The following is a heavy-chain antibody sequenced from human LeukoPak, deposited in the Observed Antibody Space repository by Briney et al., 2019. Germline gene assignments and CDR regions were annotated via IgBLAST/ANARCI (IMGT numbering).Heavy chain of an antibody. D-gene: IGHD6-19*01. J-gene: IGHJ4*02. CDR2: IYHTGNT. Sequence: PSETLSLTCTVSGGSISSVHYYWAWIRQPPGKGLEWIGSIYHTGNTFYNPSLKSRVTISVDTSKNQFSLNLNSVTAADTAVYYCAKERATYIAVDLDYWGQGTLVTVSS. CDR1: GGSISSVHYY. CDR3: AKERATYIAVDLDY. V-gene: IGHV4-39*07.